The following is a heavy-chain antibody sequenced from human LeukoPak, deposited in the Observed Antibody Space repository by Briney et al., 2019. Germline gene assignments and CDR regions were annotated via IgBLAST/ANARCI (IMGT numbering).Heavy chain of an antibody. Sequence: SETLSLTCTVSGDSVRSDTYYWSWIRRPPGKGLEWIGFVYYSGRTNYNASLKSRVTMSVDTSKNQFSLMLRSVTAADTAVYYCVRETTTEYYDSSGYYRQTEVFDAWGQGTMVTVSP. D-gene: IGHD3-22*01. CDR2: VYYSGRT. CDR1: GDSVRSDTYY. CDR3: VRETTTEYYDSSGYYRQTEVFDA. V-gene: IGHV4-61*01. J-gene: IGHJ3*01.